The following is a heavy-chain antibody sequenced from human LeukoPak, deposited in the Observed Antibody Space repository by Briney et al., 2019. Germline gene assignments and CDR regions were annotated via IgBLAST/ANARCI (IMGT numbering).Heavy chain of an antibody. J-gene: IGHJ4*02. Sequence: GGSLRLSCAASGFTFSSYWMTWVSQAPGKGLEWVANIKQDGCEEYHVDSVKGRFTISRDNAKNSLYLQMNSLRAEDTAVYYCARDGLGSAFDYWGQGTLVTVSS. CDR2: IKQDGCEE. CDR1: GFTFSSYW. CDR3: ARDGLGSAFDY. V-gene: IGHV3-7*01. D-gene: IGHD3/OR15-3a*01.